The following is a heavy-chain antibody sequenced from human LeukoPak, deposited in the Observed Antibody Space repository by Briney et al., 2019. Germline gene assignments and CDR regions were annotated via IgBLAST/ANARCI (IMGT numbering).Heavy chain of an antibody. Sequence: ASLLLFCAAAGVAFISYSMCCGRRAPGKGLVWGSCISSSSSTIYYADSVKGRFTISRDNAKNSLYLQMNSLRAEDTAVYYCARDPGYDYGAQGGLDYWGQGTLVTVSS. CDR2: ISSSSSTI. V-gene: IGHV3-48*01. D-gene: IGHD4-17*01. J-gene: IGHJ4*02. CDR3: ARDPGYDYGAQGGLDY. CDR1: GVAFISYS.